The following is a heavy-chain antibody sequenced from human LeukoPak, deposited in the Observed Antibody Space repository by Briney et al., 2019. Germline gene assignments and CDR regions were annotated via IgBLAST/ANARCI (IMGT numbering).Heavy chain of an antibody. J-gene: IGHJ4*02. D-gene: IGHD6-13*01. CDR3: ARQRIAAALLGY. CDR1: GYTFTSYY. V-gene: IGHV1-3*01. Sequence: ASVKVSCKASGYTFTSYYMHWVRQAPGQRLEWMGWINAGNGNTKYSQKFQGRVTITRDTSASTAYMELSSLRSEDTAVYYCARQRIAAALLGYWGQGTLVTVSS. CDR2: INAGNGNT.